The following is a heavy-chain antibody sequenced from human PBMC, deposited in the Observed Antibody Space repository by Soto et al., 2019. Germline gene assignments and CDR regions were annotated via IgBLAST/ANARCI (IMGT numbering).Heavy chain of an antibody. CDR3: ARDKITGLFDY. D-gene: IGHD2-8*02. CDR2: INHSGST. J-gene: IGHJ4*02. CDR1: GGSFSGYY. V-gene: IGHV4-34*01. Sequence: QVQLQQWGAGLLKPSETLSLTCAVYGGSFSGYYWTWLRQPPGTGLEWIGEINHSGSTNYNPSLKSRGTISVDTSKNQFSLKLTSVTAADTAVYYCARDKITGLFDYWGQGTLVTVSS.